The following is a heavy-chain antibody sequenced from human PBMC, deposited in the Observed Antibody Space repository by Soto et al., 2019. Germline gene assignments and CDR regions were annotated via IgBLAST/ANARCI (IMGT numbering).Heavy chain of an antibody. D-gene: IGHD3-16*01. Sequence: PSDTLSLTYTVSGGSISSYYWSWIRQPPGKGLEWIGDIYNSGSTNYNPSLKSRVTISVDTSKKQFSLKLSSVTAADTAVYYCARRGTTLGKTIFDYWGPGTLVTVS. CDR1: GGSISSYY. CDR3: ARRGTTLGKTIFDY. V-gene: IGHV4-59*08. CDR2: IYNSGST. J-gene: IGHJ4*02.